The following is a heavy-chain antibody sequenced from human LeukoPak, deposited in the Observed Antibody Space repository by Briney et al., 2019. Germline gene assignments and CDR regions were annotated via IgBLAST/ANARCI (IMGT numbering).Heavy chain of an antibody. J-gene: IGHJ5*02. D-gene: IGHD2-2*01. CDR2: INPNSGGT. CDR1: GYTFTGYY. Sequence: GSVKVSCKASGYTFTGYYMHWVRQAPGQGLEWRGWINPNSGGTNYAQKFQGWVTMTRDTSISTAYMELSRLRSDDTAVYYCARDGGYCSSTSCYVWFDPWGQGTLVTVSS. V-gene: IGHV1-2*04. CDR3: ARDGGYCSSTSCYVWFDP.